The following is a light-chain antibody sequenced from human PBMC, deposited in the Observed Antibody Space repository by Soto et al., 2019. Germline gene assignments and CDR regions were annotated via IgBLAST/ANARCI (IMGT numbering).Light chain of an antibody. CDR2: GAS. CDR1: QSASSS. J-gene: IGKJ1*01. V-gene: IGKV3-15*01. CDR3: QQYNNWPWT. Sequence: EIVLTQSPGTLSLSPGERATLSCRASQSASSSFLAWYQQKPGQAPRLLIYGASTRATGIPARFSGSGSGTEFTLTISSLQSEDFAVYYCQQYNNWPWTFGQGTKVDIK.